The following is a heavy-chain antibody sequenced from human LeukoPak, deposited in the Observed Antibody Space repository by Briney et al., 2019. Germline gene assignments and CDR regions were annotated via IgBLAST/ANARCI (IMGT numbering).Heavy chain of an antibody. Sequence: GGSLRLSCAASGFTFSSYSMNWVRQAPGKGLEWVSSISSSSSYIYYADSVKGRLTISRDNAKNSLYLQMNSLRAEDTAVYYCASHCSSTSCLDYWGQGTLVTVSS. V-gene: IGHV3-21*01. CDR3: ASHCSSTSCLDY. J-gene: IGHJ4*02. D-gene: IGHD2-2*01. CDR2: ISSSSSYI. CDR1: GFTFSSYS.